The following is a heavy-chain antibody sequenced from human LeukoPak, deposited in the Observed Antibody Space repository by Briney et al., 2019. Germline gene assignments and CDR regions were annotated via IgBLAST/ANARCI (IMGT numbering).Heavy chain of an antibody. J-gene: IGHJ4*02. CDR3: ARDLCSGGSCYGYFDY. CDR1: GYTFTSYY. Sequence: ASVKVSCKASGYTFTSYYMHWVRQAPGQGLEWMGIINPSGGSTSYAQKFQGRVTMTRDTSTSTVYMELSSLRSEDTAVHYCARDLCSGGSCYGYFDYWGQGTLVTVSS. V-gene: IGHV1-46*01. CDR2: INPSGGST. D-gene: IGHD2-15*01.